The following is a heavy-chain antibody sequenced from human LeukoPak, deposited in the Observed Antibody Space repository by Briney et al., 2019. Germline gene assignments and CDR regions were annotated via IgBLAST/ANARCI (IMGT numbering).Heavy chain of an antibody. J-gene: IGHJ5*02. CDR1: GFTFSRYW. Sequence: PGGSLRLSCAASGFTFSRYWMHWVRQAPGKGLVWVSRINSDGSSTSYADSVKGRFTISRDNAKNTLYLQMNSLRAEDTAVYYCANIRGNGWYGSGWFDPWGQGTLVTVSS. CDR2: INSDGSST. CDR3: ANIRGNGWYGSGWFDP. V-gene: IGHV3-74*01. D-gene: IGHD6-19*01.